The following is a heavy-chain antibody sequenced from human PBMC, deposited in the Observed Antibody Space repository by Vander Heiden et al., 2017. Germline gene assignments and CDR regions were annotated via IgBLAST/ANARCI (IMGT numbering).Heavy chain of an antibody. J-gene: IGHJ5*02. V-gene: IGHV1-2*02. Sequence: QVQLVQSGAEVKKPGASMTVSCKASGYTFTGYYIHWVRQAPGQGLEWMGWINPDRGDANSAQKFQGRVTMTRDTSISTDYMELSRLRSDDTAVYYCARKADYYDSSGYYYAWFDPWGQGTLVTVSS. CDR1: GYTFTGYY. CDR3: ARKADYYDSSGYYYAWFDP. D-gene: IGHD3-22*01. CDR2: INPDRGDA.